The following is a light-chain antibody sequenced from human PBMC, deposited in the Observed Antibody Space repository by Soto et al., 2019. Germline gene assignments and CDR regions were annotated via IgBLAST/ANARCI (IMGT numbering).Light chain of an antibody. CDR3: LLSYSGGNWV. J-gene: IGLJ3*02. CDR2: DTS. Sequence: QAVVTQEPSLTVSPGGTVTLTCGSNTGAVTSGHYPHWLQQRPGQAPRTLIYDTSNKQSWTPARFSGCLLGGKAALTLSGAQPEDEADYYCLLSYSGGNWVFGGGTKLTVL. V-gene: IGLV7-46*01. CDR1: TGAVTSGHY.